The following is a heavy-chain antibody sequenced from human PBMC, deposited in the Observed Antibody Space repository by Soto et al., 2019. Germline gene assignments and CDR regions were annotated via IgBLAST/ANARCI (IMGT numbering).Heavy chain of an antibody. V-gene: IGHV4-39*01. CDR3: MLGSGWKAFDY. CDR2: IYDSGST. D-gene: IGHD3-22*01. J-gene: IGHJ4*02. Sequence: QLQLQESGPGLVKPSETLSLTCTVSGGSISSSSYYWGWIRQPPGKGLEWVGSIYDSGSTYYNPSTKSRVTISVDTSKNQSSLKLSSVAAADTAVDYCMLGSGWKAFDYWGQGTLVTVSS. CDR1: GGSISSSSYY.